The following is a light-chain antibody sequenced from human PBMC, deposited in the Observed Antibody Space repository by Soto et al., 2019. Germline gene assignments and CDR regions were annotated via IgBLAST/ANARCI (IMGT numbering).Light chain of an antibody. CDR3: AAWDDSLKGRV. CDR1: SSSIGSNA. Sequence: QSVLTQPPSASGTPGQRVTISCSGSSSSIGSNAVNWYQQVPGTAPKLLIYSNIQRPSGVPDRFSGSKSGTSASLAISGLQSEDEADYYCAAWDDSLKGRVFGGGTKVTVL. V-gene: IGLV1-44*01. J-gene: IGLJ3*02. CDR2: SNI.